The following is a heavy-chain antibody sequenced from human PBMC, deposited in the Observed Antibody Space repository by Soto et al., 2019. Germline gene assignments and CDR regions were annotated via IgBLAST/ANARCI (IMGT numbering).Heavy chain of an antibody. CDR1: GFTFSSYW. CDR3: AREEYSSGWSFDY. J-gene: IGHJ4*02. D-gene: IGHD6-19*01. Sequence: PGGSLRLSCAASGFTFSSYWMHWVRQAPGKGLVWVSRINSDGSNTTYADSVKGRFTISRDNAKNTLYLQMNSLRAEDTAVYHCAREEYSSGWSFDYWGQGTLVTVSS. V-gene: IGHV3-74*01. CDR2: INSDGSNT.